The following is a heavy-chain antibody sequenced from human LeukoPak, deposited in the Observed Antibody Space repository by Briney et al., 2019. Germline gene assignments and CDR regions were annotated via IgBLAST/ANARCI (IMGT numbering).Heavy chain of an antibody. J-gene: IGHJ4*02. CDR3: ANSAGGDYGDLDFDY. Sequence: GGSLRLSCAASGFTFSSYGMHWVRQAPGKGLEWVAVISYDGSNKYYADSVKGRFTISRDNSKNTLYLQMNSLRAEDTAVYYCANSAGGDYGDLDFDYWGQGTLVTVSS. D-gene: IGHD4-17*01. CDR1: GFTFSSYG. CDR2: ISYDGSNK. V-gene: IGHV3-30*18.